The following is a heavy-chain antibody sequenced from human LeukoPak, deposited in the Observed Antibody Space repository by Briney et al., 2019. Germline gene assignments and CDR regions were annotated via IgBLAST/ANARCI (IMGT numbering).Heavy chain of an antibody. CDR3: ASSALYGDYVIDY. Sequence: GGSLRLSCAASGFTFSSYSMNWVRQAPGKWLEWVSSISSSSSYIYYADSVKGRFTISRDNAKNSLYLRMNSLRAEDTAVYYCASSALYGDYVIDYWGQGTLVTVSS. V-gene: IGHV3-21*01. J-gene: IGHJ4*02. CDR1: GFTFSSYS. D-gene: IGHD4-17*01. CDR2: ISSSSSYI.